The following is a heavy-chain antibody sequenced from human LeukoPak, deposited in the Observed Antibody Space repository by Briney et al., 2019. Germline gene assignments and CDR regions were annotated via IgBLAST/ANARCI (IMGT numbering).Heavy chain of an antibody. Sequence: PGGSLRLSCAASGFTFSSYSMNWVRQAPGKGLEWVSCISSSSSTIYYADSVKGRFTISRDNAKNSLYLQMNSLRAEDTAVYYCAREPPPQFDNWFDPWGQGTLVTVSS. CDR3: AREPPPQFDNWFDP. J-gene: IGHJ5*02. V-gene: IGHV3-48*01. CDR1: GFTFSSYS. CDR2: ISSSSSTI. D-gene: IGHD3-10*01.